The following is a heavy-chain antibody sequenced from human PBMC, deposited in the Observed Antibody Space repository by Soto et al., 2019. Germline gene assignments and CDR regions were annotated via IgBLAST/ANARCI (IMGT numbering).Heavy chain of an antibody. CDR1: GFSLSNARMG. D-gene: IGHD5-18*01. CDR3: VRASPDTAIPGLLIGYFDY. Sequence: SGPTLVNPTETLTLTCTVSGFSLSNARMGVSWIRQPPGKALEWLAHIFSNDEKSYSTSLKSRLTISKDTSKSQVVLTMTNMDPVDTATYFCVRASPDTAIPGLLIGYFDYWGQGTLVTGSS. J-gene: IGHJ4*02. CDR2: IFSNDEK. V-gene: IGHV2-26*01.